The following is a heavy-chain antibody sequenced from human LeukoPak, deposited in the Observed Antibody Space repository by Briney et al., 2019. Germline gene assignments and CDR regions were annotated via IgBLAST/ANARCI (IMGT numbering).Heavy chain of an antibody. J-gene: IGHJ4*02. CDR2: ISYDGSNK. CDR3: ARVRGGYCSSTSCYEIDY. CDR1: GFTFSSYG. D-gene: IGHD2-2*01. V-gene: IGHV3-30*03. Sequence: GGSLRLSCAASGFTFSSYGMHWVRQAPGKGLEWVAVISYDGSNKYCADSVKGRFTISRDNSKNTLYLQMNSLRAEDTAVYYCARVRGGYCSSTSCYEIDYWGQGTLVTVSS.